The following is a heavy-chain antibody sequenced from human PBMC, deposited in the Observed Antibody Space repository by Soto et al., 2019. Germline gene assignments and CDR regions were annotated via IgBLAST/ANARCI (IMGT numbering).Heavy chain of an antibody. Sequence: GWSLRLSCEASGFIFTNFWMHLVRQVPGKGLVWVSRIDTSGSSTSYADSVKGRFTISRDNAKNTVSLQMNSLRAEDTGVYYCAKDSWYFDLWSEGSPVTVSS. V-gene: IGHV3-74*01. D-gene: IGHD6-13*01. CDR2: IDTSGSST. J-gene: IGHJ4*02. CDR3: AKDSWYFDL. CDR1: GFIFTNFW.